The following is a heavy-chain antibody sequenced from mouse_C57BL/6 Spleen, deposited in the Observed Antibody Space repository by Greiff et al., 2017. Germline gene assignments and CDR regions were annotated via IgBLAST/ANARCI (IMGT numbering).Heavy chain of an antibody. Sequence: EVQLQQSGAELVRPGASVKLSCTASGFNIKDYYMHWVKQRPEQGLEWIGRIDPEDGDTEYAPKFQGKATMTADTSSNPAYLQLSSLTSEDTAVYYCTTSDSSGPFAYWGQGTLVTVSA. J-gene: IGHJ3*01. D-gene: IGHD3-2*02. V-gene: IGHV14-1*01. CDR2: IDPEDGDT. CDR3: TTSDSSGPFAY. CDR1: GFNIKDYY.